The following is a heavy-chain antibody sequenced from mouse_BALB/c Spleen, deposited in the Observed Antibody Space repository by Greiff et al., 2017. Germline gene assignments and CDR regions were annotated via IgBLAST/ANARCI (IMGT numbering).Heavy chain of an antibody. D-gene: IGHD1-1*01. Sequence: QVQLQQPGAELVKPGATVKLSCKASGYTFTSYWMHWVKQRPGQGLEWIGEINPSNGRTNYNEKFKSKATLTVDKSSSTAYMQLSSLTSEDSAVYYCARSPMYYYGSSHMDYWGQGTSVTVSS. J-gene: IGHJ4*01. CDR3: ARSPMYYYGSSHMDY. V-gene: IGHV1S81*02. CDR1: GYTFTSYW. CDR2: INPSNGRT.